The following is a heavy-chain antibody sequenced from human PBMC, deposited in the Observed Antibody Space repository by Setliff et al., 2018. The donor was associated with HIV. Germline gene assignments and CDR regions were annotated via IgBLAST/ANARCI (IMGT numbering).Heavy chain of an antibody. CDR3: ARDQKGYSYGYFDS. D-gene: IGHD5-18*01. J-gene: IGHJ4*02. Sequence: GGSLRLSCAASGFTFSSYAMNWVRQAPGKGLEWISFIGGHGSIIHYADSVKGRFTISRDNAKNSVYLQMNSLTAEDTAVYYCARDQKGYSYGYFDSWGQGTLVTVSS. CDR2: IGGHGSII. CDR1: GFTFSSYA. V-gene: IGHV3-48*04.